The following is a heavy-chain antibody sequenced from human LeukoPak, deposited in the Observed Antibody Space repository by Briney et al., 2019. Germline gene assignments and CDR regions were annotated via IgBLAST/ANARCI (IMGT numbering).Heavy chain of an antibody. Sequence: PSETLSLTCTVSGGSISSSSYYWGWIRQPPGKGLEWIGSIDYSGSTYYNPSLKSRVTISVDKSKNQFSLKLSSVTAADTAVYYCARGGPDIVVVPAAMIPYYYYGMDVWGQGTTVTVSS. CDR3: ARGGPDIVVVPAAMIPYYYYGMDV. CDR1: GGSISSSSYY. J-gene: IGHJ6*02. V-gene: IGHV4-39*01. D-gene: IGHD2-2*01. CDR2: IDYSGST.